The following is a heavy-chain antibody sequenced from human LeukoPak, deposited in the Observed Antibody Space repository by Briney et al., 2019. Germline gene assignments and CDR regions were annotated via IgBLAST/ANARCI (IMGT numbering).Heavy chain of an antibody. CDR1: GYSIISDYY. V-gene: IGHV4-38-2*02. D-gene: IGHD5-18*01. CDR3: ARIEDVTRGYNHAYYFDY. CDR2: IFHNGNT. J-gene: IGHJ4*02. Sequence: PSETLCLTCTVSGYSIISDYYWGWIRQPPGMGLKWIGNIFHNGNTYYNPSLKSRVTMSIDTSKKQFSLKLRTATAADTAVYYCARIEDVTRGYNHAYYFDYWGQGTLVTVSS.